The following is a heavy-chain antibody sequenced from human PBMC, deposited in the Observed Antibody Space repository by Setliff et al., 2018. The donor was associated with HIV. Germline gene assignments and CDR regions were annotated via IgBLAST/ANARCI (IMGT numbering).Heavy chain of an antibody. CDR3: AKPPRPSSYVPRY. CDR1: GYTFTNYY. J-gene: IGHJ4*02. CDR2: INPNSGGK. V-gene: IGHV1-2*02. Sequence: ASVKVSCKASGYTFTNYYMHWVRQAPGQGVEWMGWINPNSGGKNYAQKFQGRVTMTRDTSISTANMELSRLRSEDTAVYYCAKPPRPSSYVPRYWGQGTLVTVSS. D-gene: IGHD5-18*01.